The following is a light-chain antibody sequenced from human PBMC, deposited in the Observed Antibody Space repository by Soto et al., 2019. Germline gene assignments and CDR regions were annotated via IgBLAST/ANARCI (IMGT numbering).Light chain of an antibody. CDR3: QHYNSYSGT. CDR2: KAS. CDR1: QSLTGW. Sequence: TQSPSTLSASVGDRVTITCRASQSLTGWLAWYQQKPGRAPTLLISKASSLESGVPSRFSGSGSGTEFTLTITSLQPGDFATYYCQHYNSYSGTFGQGTKVDIK. J-gene: IGKJ1*01. V-gene: IGKV1-5*03.